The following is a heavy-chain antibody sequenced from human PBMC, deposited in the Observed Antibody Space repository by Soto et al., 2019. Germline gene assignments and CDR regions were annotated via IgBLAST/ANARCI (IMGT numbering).Heavy chain of an antibody. V-gene: IGHV4-59*01. CDR3: ARERYGSGRTDDWFDP. CDR1: GGSISSYY. J-gene: IGHJ5*02. Sequence: PSETLSLTCTVSGGSISSYYWSWIRQPPGKGLEWIGYIYYSGSTNYNPSLKSRVTISVDTSKNQFSLKLSSVTAADTAVYYCARERYGSGRTDDWFDPWGQGTLVTVSS. CDR2: IYYSGST. D-gene: IGHD3-10*01.